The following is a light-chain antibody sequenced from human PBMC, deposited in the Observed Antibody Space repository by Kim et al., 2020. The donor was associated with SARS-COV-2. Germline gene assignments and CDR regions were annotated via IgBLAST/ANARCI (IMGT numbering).Light chain of an antibody. CDR3: AAWDDSLTGSV. Sequence: GQKVTICCSGSMYNIGSNVENWYQQLPGTAPKLLMYSNDYRPSGVPDRFSGSKSGSSASLAISGLQSEDEADYYCAAWDDSLTGSVFGGGTQLTVL. CDR2: SND. J-gene: IGLJ3*02. V-gene: IGLV1-44*01. CDR1: MYNIGSNV.